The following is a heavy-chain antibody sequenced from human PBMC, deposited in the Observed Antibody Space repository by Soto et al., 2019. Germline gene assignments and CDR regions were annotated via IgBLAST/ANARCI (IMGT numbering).Heavy chain of an antibody. V-gene: IGHV4-34*01. CDR1: GGSFSGYY. CDR2: INHSGST. D-gene: IGHD3-22*01. CDR3: ARLRNYYDSSGYYYYYYYGMDV. Sequence: SETLSLTCAVYGGSFSGYYWSWIRQPPGKGPEWIGEINHSGSTNYNPSLKSRVTISVDTSKNQFSLKLSSVTAADTAVYYCARLRNYYDSSGYYYYYYYGMDVWGQGTTVTVSS. J-gene: IGHJ6*02.